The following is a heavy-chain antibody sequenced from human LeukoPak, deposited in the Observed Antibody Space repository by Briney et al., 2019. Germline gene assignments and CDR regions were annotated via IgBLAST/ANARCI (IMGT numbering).Heavy chain of an antibody. Sequence: ASVKVSCKASGYTFTSYGISWVRQAPGQGLEWMGWISAYNGNTNYAQKLQGRVTMTTDTSTSTAYMELRSLRSDDTAVYYCAGDWEFSTGGDAFDIWGQGTMVTVSS. D-gene: IGHD3-10*01. J-gene: IGHJ3*02. CDR2: ISAYNGNT. CDR3: AGDWEFSTGGDAFDI. CDR1: GYTFTSYG. V-gene: IGHV1-18*01.